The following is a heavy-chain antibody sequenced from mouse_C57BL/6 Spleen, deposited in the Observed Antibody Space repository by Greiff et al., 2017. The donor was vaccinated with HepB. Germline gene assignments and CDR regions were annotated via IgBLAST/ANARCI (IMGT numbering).Heavy chain of an antibody. D-gene: IGHD4-1*01. CDR1: GFTFSSYA. CDR2: ISDGGSYT. Sequence: EVQGVESGGGLVKPGGSLKLSCAASGFTFSSYAMSWVRQTPEKRLEWVATISDGGSYTYYPDNVKGRFTISRDNAKNNLYLQMSHLKSEDTAMYYCARETNWYFDYWGQGTTLTVSS. CDR3: ARETNWYFDY. J-gene: IGHJ2*01. V-gene: IGHV5-4*01.